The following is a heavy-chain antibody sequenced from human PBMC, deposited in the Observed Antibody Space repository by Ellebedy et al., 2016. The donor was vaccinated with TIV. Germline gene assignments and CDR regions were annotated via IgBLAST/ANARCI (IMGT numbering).Heavy chain of an antibody. V-gene: IGHV1-69*04. CDR3: ARFEVVPAAPFDY. J-gene: IGHJ4*02. CDR1: GGTFSSYA. Sequence: SVKVSXKASGGTFSSYAISWVRQAPGQGLEWMGRIIPILGIANYAQKFQGRVTITADKSTSTAYMELSSLRSEDTAVYYCARFEVVPAAPFDYWGQGTLVTVSS. CDR2: IIPILGIA. D-gene: IGHD2-2*01.